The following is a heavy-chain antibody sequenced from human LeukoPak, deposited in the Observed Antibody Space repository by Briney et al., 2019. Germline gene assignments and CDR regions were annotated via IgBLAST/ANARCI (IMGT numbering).Heavy chain of an antibody. CDR3: ARDGGSGVNRNWFDP. Sequence: PGGSLRLSCEASGFSFSTYEMNWVRQAPGKGLEWVSSISSSSSYIYYADSVKGRFTISRDNAKDSLYLQMNSLRAEDTAVYYCARDGGSGVNRNWFDPWGQGTLVTVSS. D-gene: IGHD3-10*01. CDR1: GFSFSTYE. CDR2: ISSSSSYI. V-gene: IGHV3-21*01. J-gene: IGHJ5*02.